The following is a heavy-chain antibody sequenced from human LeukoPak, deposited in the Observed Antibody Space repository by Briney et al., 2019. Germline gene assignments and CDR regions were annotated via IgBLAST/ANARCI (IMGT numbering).Heavy chain of an antibody. Sequence: PSETLSLTCVVYGGSFSGYYWSWIRQPPGKGLEWIGEINHSGSTNYNPSLKSRVTISVDTSKNQFSLKLSSVTAADTAVYYCARGRSYWGQGTLVTVSS. CDR1: GGSFSGYY. CDR3: ARGRSY. CDR2: INHSGST. V-gene: IGHV4-34*01. J-gene: IGHJ4*02.